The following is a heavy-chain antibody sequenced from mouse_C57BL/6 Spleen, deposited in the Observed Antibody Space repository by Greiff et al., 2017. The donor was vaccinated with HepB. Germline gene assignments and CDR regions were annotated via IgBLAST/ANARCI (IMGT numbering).Heavy chain of an antibody. D-gene: IGHD1-1*01. CDR3: TRGGDYGSSDY. V-gene: IGHV1-15*01. Sequence: QVQLKQSGAELVRPGASVTLSCKASGYTFTDYEMHWVKQTPVHGLEWIGAIDPETGGTAYNQKFKGKAILTADKSSSTAYMELRSLTSEDSAVYYCTRGGDYGSSDYWGQGTTLTVSS. J-gene: IGHJ2*01. CDR1: GYTFTDYE. CDR2: IDPETGGT.